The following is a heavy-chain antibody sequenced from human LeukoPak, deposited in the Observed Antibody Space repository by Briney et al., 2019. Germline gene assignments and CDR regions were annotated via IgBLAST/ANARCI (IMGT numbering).Heavy chain of an antibody. J-gene: IGHJ6*03. D-gene: IGHD6-19*01. CDR3: ARASVAGTFYYFYYMDV. CDR2: IYTSGST. V-gene: IGHV4-4*07. Sequence: PSDTLSLTCTVSGGSLSSYYWNWIRQPAGKGLEWIGRIYTSGSTYYDPSLTSRVTMSVDTSKNQFSLKLSSVTAADTAVYYCARASVAGTFYYFYYMDVWGKGTTVTVSS. CDR1: GGSLSSYY.